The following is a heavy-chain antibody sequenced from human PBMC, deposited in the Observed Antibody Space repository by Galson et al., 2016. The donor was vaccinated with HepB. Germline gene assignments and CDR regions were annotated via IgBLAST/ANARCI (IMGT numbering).Heavy chain of an antibody. V-gene: IGHV3-21*01. CDR3: ARARYSGYDYTLDY. CDR2: ISSSSTFM. Sequence: SLRLSCAVSGFTFSTSTMTWVRQPPGKGLEWVSSISSSSTFMYYADSVKGRFTISRDNAKNSLYLQMNSLRAEDTAVYYCARARYSGYDYTLDYWGQGTLVTVSS. J-gene: IGHJ4*02. D-gene: IGHD5-12*01. CDR1: GFTFSTST.